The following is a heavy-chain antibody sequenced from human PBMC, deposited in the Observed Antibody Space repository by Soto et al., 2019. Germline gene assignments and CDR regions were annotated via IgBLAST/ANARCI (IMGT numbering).Heavy chain of an antibody. J-gene: IGHJ4*02. D-gene: IGHD2-2*01. V-gene: IGHV3-30*18. Sequence: SLRLSCAASGFTFSSYGMHWVRQAPGKGLEWVAVISYDGSNKYYADSVKGRFTISRDNSKNTLYLQMNSLRAEDTAVYYCAKDCPIHCSSTSCYPDFWGQGTLVTVSS. CDR3: AKDCPIHCSSTSCYPDF. CDR2: ISYDGSNK. CDR1: GFTFSSYG.